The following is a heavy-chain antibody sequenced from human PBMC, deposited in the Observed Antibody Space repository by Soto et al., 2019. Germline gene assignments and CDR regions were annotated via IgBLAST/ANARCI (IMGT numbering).Heavy chain of an antibody. J-gene: IGHJ6*02. CDR2: ISGSGGST. Sequence: EVQLLESGGGLVQPGGSLRLSCAASGFTFSSYAMSWVRQAPGKGLEWVSAISGSGGSTYYADSVKGRFTISRDNFQSKLYLQMNSLRAEDTAVYYCTGALDLPPYYFYYGMDLWGQGTTVTVSS. CDR1: GFTFSSYA. D-gene: IGHD3-16*02. V-gene: IGHV3-23*01. CDR3: TGALDLPPYYFYYGMDL.